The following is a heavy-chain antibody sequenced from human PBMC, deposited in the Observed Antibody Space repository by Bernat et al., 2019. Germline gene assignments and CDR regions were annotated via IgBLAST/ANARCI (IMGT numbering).Heavy chain of an antibody. Sequence: QVQLVQSGAEVKKPGASVKVSCKASGYTFTSYGISWVRQAPGQGLEWMGWISAYNGNTYYAQKLQGRVTMTTDTSTSTAYMELRSLRSDDTAVYYCAREMGMGGYCSSSSCYPFDYWGQGTLVTVSS. D-gene: IGHD2-2*01. CDR3: AREMGMGGYCSSSSCYPFDY. V-gene: IGHV1-18*01. CDR1: GYTFTSYG. CDR2: ISAYNGNT. J-gene: IGHJ4*02.